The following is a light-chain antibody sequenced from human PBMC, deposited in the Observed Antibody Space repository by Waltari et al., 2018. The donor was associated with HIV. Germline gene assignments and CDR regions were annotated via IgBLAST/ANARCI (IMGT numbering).Light chain of an antibody. CDR3: QTWGTGIRV. V-gene: IGLV4-69*01. J-gene: IGLJ3*02. CDR2: LNSDGSH. Sequence: QLVLTQSPSASASLRASVKLTCTLSRGPSSYAIAWHQQQPEKGPRYLMKLNSDGSHSKGDGIPDRFSGSSSGAERYLTISSLQSEDEADYYCQTWGTGIRVFGGGTKLTVL. CDR1: RGPSSYA.